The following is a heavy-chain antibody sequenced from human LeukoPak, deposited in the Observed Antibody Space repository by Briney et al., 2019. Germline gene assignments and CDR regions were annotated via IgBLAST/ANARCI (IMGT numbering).Heavy chain of an antibody. CDR3: ARGVSYCGGDCYFDY. CDR2: INSDGSST. D-gene: IGHD2-21*02. J-gene: IGHJ4*02. Sequence: GGSLRLSCAASGFTFSSYWMHWVRQAPGKGLVWVSRINSDGSSTSYADSVKGRFTISRDNAKNMLYLQMNSLRAEDTAVYYCARGVSYCGGDCYFDYWGQGTLVTVSS. V-gene: IGHV3-74*01. CDR1: GFTFSSYW.